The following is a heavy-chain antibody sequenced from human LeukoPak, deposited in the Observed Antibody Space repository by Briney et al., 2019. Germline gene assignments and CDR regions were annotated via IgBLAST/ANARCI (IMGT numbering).Heavy chain of an antibody. CDR2: ISGSGGST. Sequence: GGSLRLSCAASGFTFDDYAMHWVRQAPGKGLEWVSLISGSGGSTYYADSVKGRFTISRDNSKNTLYLQMNSLRAEDTAVYYCAKVAGLLLWFGELPERIDAFDIWGQGTMVTVSS. CDR1: GFTFDDYA. D-gene: IGHD3-10*01. J-gene: IGHJ3*02. CDR3: AKVAGLLLWFGELPERIDAFDI. V-gene: IGHV3-23*01.